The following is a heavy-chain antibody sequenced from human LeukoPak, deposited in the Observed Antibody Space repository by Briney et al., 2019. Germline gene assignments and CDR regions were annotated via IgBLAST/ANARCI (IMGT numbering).Heavy chain of an antibody. CDR1: GHTFTGYD. CDR2: INPNSGVT. V-gene: IGHV1-2*02. J-gene: IGHJ4*02. CDR3: GSGQWLVGVFY. Sequence: ASVKVSCKASGHTFTGYDMHWVRQAPGQGLEWLGWINPNSGVTNYAQKFQGRITMTRDTSITTVYMELSSLTSDDTAVYYCGSGQWLVGVFYWGQGTLVTVSS. D-gene: IGHD6-19*01.